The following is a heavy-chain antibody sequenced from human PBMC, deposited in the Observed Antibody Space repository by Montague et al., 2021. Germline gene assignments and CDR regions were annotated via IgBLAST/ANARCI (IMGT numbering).Heavy chain of an antibody. V-gene: IGHV3-74*01. D-gene: IGHD3-22*01. CDR2: INSDGSST. Sequence: SLRLSCAASGFTFSSYWMHWVRQAPGKGLVWVSRINSDGSSTSYADSVKGRYTISRDNAKNTLYQQMSSLRAVDTAVYYFAKDGDYYDSGGYYPGYWGQGTLVTVSS. CDR3: AKDGDYYDSGGYYPGY. CDR1: GFTFSSYW. J-gene: IGHJ4*02.